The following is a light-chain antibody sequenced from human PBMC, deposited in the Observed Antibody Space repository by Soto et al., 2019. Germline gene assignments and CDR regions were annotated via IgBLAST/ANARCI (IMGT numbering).Light chain of an antibody. CDR2: EVS. V-gene: IGLV2-14*01. CDR3: SSFTSSGTRV. J-gene: IGLJ1*01. CDR1: SSDVGGYSY. Sequence: QSALTQPASVSGSPGQSITISCTGTSSDVGGYSYVSWYQQHPGKAPKVMIYEVSNRPSGVSDRFSGSKSGNTASLTISGLQVEDEADYYCSSFTSSGTRVFGTGTKLTVL.